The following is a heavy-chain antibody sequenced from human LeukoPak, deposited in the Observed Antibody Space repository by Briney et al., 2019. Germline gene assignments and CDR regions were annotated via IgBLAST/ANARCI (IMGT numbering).Heavy chain of an antibody. J-gene: IGHJ5*02. V-gene: IGHV4-34*01. D-gene: IGHD2-2*02. CDR2: INHSGST. CDR3: ARTARYCSSTSCYIMNWFDP. Sequence: SETLSLTCAVYGGSFSGYYWSWIRQPPGKGLEWIGEINHSGSTNYNPSLKSRVTTSVDTSKNQFSLKLSSVTAADTAVYYCARTARYCSSTSCYIMNWFDPWGQGTLVTVSS. CDR1: GGSFSGYY.